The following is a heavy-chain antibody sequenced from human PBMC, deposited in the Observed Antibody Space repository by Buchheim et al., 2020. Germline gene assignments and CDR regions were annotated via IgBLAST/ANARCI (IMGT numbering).Heavy chain of an antibody. J-gene: IGHJ4*02. V-gene: IGHV4-61*01. CDR3: ARGGGAAAGLRE. Sequence: QVQLQESGPGLVKPSETLSLTCTVSGGSVSSGSYYWSWIRQPPGKGLEWIGYIYYSGSTNYNPSLKSRVTISVDTSKNQFSLKLSSVTAADTAVYYCARGGGAAAGLREWGQGTL. CDR1: GGSVSSGSYY. D-gene: IGHD6-13*01. CDR2: IYYSGST.